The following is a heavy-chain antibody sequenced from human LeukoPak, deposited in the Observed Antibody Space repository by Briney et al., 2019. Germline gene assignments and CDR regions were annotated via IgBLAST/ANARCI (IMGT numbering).Heavy chain of an antibody. Sequence: PSETLSLTCTVSGGSISSYYWSWIRQPPGKGLEWIGYIYYSGSTNYNPSLKSRVTISVDTSKNQFSLKLSSVTPEDTAVYYCASSRFGEVDAFDIWGQGTMVTVSS. D-gene: IGHD3-10*01. J-gene: IGHJ3*02. CDR1: GGSISSYY. CDR3: ASSRFGEVDAFDI. CDR2: IYYSGST. V-gene: IGHV4-59*12.